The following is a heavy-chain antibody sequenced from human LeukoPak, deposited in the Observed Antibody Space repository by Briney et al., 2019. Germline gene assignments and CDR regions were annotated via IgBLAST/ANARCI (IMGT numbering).Heavy chain of an antibody. Sequence: LPGGSLRLSCAASGFTFSSYSMNWVRQAPGKGLEWVSAISGSGGSTYYADSVKGRFTISRDNSKNTLYLQMNSLSAEDTAVYYCAKRGEKFLEWLLSPFDYWGQGTLVTVSS. CDR1: GFTFSSYS. CDR3: AKRGEKFLEWLLSPFDY. J-gene: IGHJ4*02. CDR2: ISGSGGST. V-gene: IGHV3-23*01. D-gene: IGHD3-3*01.